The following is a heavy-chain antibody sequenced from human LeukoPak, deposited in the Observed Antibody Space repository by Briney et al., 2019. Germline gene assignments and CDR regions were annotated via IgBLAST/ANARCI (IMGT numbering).Heavy chain of an antibody. Sequence: GGSLRPSCAASGLTFKNYAVNWARQAPGKGLEWVSGISGSGSSPYYADSVKGRFTISRDNSKNTLYLQMNSLRADDTAVYYCAKSTGLVLMVSAIGSADYYGMDVWGQGTTVTVSS. CDR1: GLTFKNYA. D-gene: IGHD2-8*01. CDR2: ISGSGSSP. J-gene: IGHJ6*02. CDR3: AKSTGLVLMVSAIGSADYYGMDV. V-gene: IGHV3-23*01.